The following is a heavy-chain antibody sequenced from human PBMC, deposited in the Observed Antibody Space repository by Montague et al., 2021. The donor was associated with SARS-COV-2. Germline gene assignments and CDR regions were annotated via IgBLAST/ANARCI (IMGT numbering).Heavy chain of an antibody. D-gene: IGHD3-22*01. CDR2: IYYSGST. CDR1: GGSVSSSSYY. J-gene: IGHJ3*01. Sequence: SETLSLTCTVSGGSVSSSSYYWCWIRQPPGKGLEWIGSIYYSGSTYYNPSLKSRVTISVDTSKNQYSLKLSAVTAADTAEYYCAISTYYYDSSGSDALAFWGQGTMVTVSS. CDR3: AISTYYYDSSGSDALAF. V-gene: IGHV4-39*01.